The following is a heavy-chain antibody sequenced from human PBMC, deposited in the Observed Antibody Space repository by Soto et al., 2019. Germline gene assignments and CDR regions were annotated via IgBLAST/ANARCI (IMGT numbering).Heavy chain of an antibody. Sequence: QVQLQESGPGMVKPSETLSLTCTVSGVSISSSFWSWIRQPAGKGLEYIGRIYSSGSTNQNPSLKSRLTMSVDTSKNQFSLRLSSVPAADMAVYYCARDRIALAGFDYWGHGTLVTVSS. CDR2: IYSSGST. CDR3: ARDRIALAGFDY. J-gene: IGHJ4*01. V-gene: IGHV4-4*07. D-gene: IGHD6-19*01. CDR1: GVSISSSF.